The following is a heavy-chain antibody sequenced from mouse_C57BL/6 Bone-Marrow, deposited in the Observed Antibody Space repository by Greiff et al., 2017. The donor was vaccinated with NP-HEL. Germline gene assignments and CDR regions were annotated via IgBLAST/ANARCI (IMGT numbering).Heavy chain of an antibody. CDR3: ARGYDYDEGDAMDY. CDR2: ISNLAYSI. V-gene: IGHV5-15*01. D-gene: IGHD2-4*01. CDR1: GFTFSDYG. J-gene: IGHJ4*01. Sequence: DVHLVESGGGLVQPGGSLKLSCAASGFTFSDYGMAWVRQAPRKGPEWVAFISNLAYSIYYADTVTGRFTISRENAKNTLYLEMSSLRSEDTAMYYCARGYDYDEGDAMDYWGQGTSVTVSS.